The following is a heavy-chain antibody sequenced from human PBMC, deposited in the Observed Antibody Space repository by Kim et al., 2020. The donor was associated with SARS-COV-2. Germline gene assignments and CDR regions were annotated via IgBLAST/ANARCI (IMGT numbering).Heavy chain of an antibody. V-gene: IGHV1-69*13. Sequence: SVKVSCKASGGTFSSYAISWVRQAPGQGLEWMGGIIPIFGTANYAQKFQGRVTITADESTSTAYMELSSLRSEDTAVYYCARWYGIAAPYYYYYGMDVWGQGTTVTVSS. J-gene: IGHJ6*02. CDR1: GGTFSSYA. D-gene: IGHD6-13*01. CDR3: ARWYGIAAPYYYYYGMDV. CDR2: IIPIFGTA.